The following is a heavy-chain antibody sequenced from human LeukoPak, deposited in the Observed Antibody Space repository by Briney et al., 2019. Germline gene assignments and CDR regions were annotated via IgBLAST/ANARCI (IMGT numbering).Heavy chain of an antibody. D-gene: IGHD2-2*01. J-gene: IGHJ5*02. Sequence: SETLSLTCTVSGGSISSYYWSWIRQHPGKGLEWIGYIYYSGSTYYNPSLKSRVTISVDTSKNQFSLKLSSVTAADTAVYYCARRSSTSSGWFDPWGQGTLVTVSS. CDR3: ARRSSTSSGWFDP. CDR1: GGSISSYY. CDR2: IYYSGST. V-gene: IGHV4-59*06.